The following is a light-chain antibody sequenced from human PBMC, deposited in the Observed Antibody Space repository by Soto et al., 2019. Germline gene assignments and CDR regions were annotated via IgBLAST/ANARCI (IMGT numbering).Light chain of an antibody. V-gene: IGLV2-14*01. J-gene: IGLJ3*02. Sequence: QSALTQPASVSGSPGQSITISCAGTSSDVGAYNYVSWYQQHPGKAPKLVIYEVGDRPSGVSNRFSGSKSGNTASLTISGLQAEDEAEYYCSSYTSSTTQVFGGGTKLTVL. CDR1: SSDVGAYNY. CDR2: EVG. CDR3: SSYTSSTTQV.